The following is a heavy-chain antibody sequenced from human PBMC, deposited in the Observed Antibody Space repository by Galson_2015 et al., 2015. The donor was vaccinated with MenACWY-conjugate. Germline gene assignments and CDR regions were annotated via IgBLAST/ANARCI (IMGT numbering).Heavy chain of an antibody. CDR2: INAGNGNT. Sequence: SVKVSCKASGYTFTSYAMHWVRQAPGQRLERMGWINAGNGNTKYSQKFQGRVTITRDTSASTAYMELSSLRSEDTAVYYCARDGVYGDYNFDYWGQGTLVTVSS. CDR1: GYTFTSYA. CDR3: ARDGVYGDYNFDY. J-gene: IGHJ4*02. V-gene: IGHV1-3*01. D-gene: IGHD4-17*01.